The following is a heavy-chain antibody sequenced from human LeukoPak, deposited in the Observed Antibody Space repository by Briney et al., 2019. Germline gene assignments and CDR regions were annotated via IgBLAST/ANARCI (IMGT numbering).Heavy chain of an antibody. D-gene: IGHD6-13*01. CDR2: INWDGGST. Sequence: GGSLRLSCAASGFNLDDYTMHWVRQIPGKSLEWVSLINWDGGSTFYADSVKGRFTISRDTRKNFLYLQMISLRTEDTALYYCAKDLGKVIAAAGTSGFDSWGRGTLVTVSS. CDR3: AKDLGKVIAAAGTSGFDS. V-gene: IGHV3-43*01. J-gene: IGHJ4*01. CDR1: GFNLDDYT.